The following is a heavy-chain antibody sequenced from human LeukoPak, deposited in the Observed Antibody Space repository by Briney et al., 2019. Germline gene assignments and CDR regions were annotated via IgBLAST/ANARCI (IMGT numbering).Heavy chain of an antibody. Sequence: PSETLSLTCAVSGYSISSGYYWGWIRQPPGKGLEWIGSIYHSGSTYYNPSLKSRVTISVDTSKNQFSLKLSSVTAADTAVYYCARPIGYSYGYGYWGQGTLVTVSS. CDR2: IYHSGST. CDR3: ARPIGYSYGYGY. J-gene: IGHJ4*02. D-gene: IGHD5-18*01. CDR1: GYSISSGYY. V-gene: IGHV4-38-2*01.